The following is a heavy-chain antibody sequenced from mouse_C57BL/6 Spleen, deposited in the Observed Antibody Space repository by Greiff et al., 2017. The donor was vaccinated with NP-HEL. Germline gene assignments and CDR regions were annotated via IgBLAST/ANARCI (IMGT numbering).Heavy chain of an antibody. J-gene: IGHJ2*01. V-gene: IGHV5-16*01. CDR2: INYDGSST. CDR1: GFTFSDYY. CDR3: ARDYGSSLDY. Sequence: EVQGVDSEGGLVQPGSSMKLSCTASGFTFSDYYMAWVRQVPEKGLEWVANINYDGSSTYYLDSLKSRFIISRDNAKNILYLQMSSLKSEDTATYYCARDYGSSLDYWGQGTTLTVSS. D-gene: IGHD1-1*01.